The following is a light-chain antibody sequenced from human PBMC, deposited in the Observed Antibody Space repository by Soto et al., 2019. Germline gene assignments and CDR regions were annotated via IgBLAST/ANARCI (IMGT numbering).Light chain of an antibody. CDR2: SAS. V-gene: IGKV1-27*01. CDR3: QKYDSAPRT. Sequence: DTQMTQSPTSLSASVGDSVTITFRASQGINNYLAWYQQKPGKVPVLLIYSASTLKAGIPSRFSGSGAGTDFTLTISSLQPEDFATYYCQKYDSAPRTLGQGTKVDIK. CDR1: QGINNY. J-gene: IGKJ1*01.